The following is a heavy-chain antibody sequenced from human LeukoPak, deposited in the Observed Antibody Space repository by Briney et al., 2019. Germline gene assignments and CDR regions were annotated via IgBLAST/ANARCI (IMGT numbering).Heavy chain of an antibody. D-gene: IGHD3-10*01. CDR1: GYTLTELS. CDR3: ATDLEGPRRGSFDY. V-gene: IGHV1-24*01. J-gene: IGHJ4*02. CDR2: FDPEDGET. Sequence: ASVKVSCKVSGYTLTELSMHWVRQAPGKGLEWMGGFDPEDGETIYAQKFQGRVTMTEDTSTDTAYMELSSLRSEDTAVYYCATDLEGPRRGSFDYWGQGTLVTVSS.